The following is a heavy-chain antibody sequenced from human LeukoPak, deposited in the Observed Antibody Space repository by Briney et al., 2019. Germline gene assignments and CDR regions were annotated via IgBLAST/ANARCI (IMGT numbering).Heavy chain of an antibody. CDR3: ARGFGYCSGGSCYSSIDWFDP. D-gene: IGHD2-15*01. CDR2: INHSGST. Sequence: PSETLSLTCAVYGGSFSGYYWSWIRQPPGKGLEWIGEINHSGSTNYNPSLKSRVTISADTSKNQFSLKLSSVTAADTAVYYCARGFGYCSGGSCYSSIDWFDPWGQGTLVTVSS. J-gene: IGHJ5*02. V-gene: IGHV4-34*01. CDR1: GGSFSGYY.